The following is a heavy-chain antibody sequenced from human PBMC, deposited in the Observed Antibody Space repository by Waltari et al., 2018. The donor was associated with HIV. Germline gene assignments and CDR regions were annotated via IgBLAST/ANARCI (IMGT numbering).Heavy chain of an antibody. J-gene: IGHJ4*02. V-gene: IGHV3-30*18. CDR1: GFTFSSYA. Sequence: QVQLVESGGDVVKPGRALRRSCAASGFTFSSYAMHWVRQAPGQGLEWVAVIFYDGSNKFYVDAVKGRFSIYRDNSKNALFLEMNGLSDEDTAVYYCAKDSVLAGTRAYFDSWGQGTLVTVSA. CDR2: IFYDGSNK. CDR3: AKDSVLAGTRAYFDS. D-gene: IGHD6-19*01.